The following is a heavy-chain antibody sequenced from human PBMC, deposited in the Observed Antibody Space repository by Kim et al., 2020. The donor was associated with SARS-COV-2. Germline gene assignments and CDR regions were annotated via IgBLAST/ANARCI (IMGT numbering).Heavy chain of an antibody. V-gene: IGHV3-23*01. CDR1: GFIFRNYA. D-gene: IGHD1-1*01. CDR2: ISGSGGNT. J-gene: IGHJ3*01. Sequence: GGSLGLSCAASGFIFRNYAMTWVRQAPGKGLEWVSIISGSGGNTYYADSVKGRFTISRDNSKNTLDLQMNSLRAEDTAVYSCARDVRGTRAFDVWGQGTLVAVSS. CDR3: ARDVRGTRAFDV.